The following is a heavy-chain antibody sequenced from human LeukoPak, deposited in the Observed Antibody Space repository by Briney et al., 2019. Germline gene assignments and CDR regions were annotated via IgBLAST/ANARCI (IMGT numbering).Heavy chain of an antibody. Sequence: GASVKVSCEASGGTFSSYAISWVRQAPGQGLEWMGGIIPIFGTANYAQKFQGRVTITTDESTSTAYMELSSLRTEDTAVYYCARHSGSYYTYFDYWGQGTLVTVSS. CDR1: GGTFSSYA. D-gene: IGHD1-26*01. V-gene: IGHV1-69*05. J-gene: IGHJ4*02. CDR3: ARHSGSYYTYFDY. CDR2: IIPIFGTA.